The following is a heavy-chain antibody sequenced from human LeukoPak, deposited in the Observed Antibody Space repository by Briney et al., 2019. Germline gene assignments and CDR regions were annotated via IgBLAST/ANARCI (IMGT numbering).Heavy chain of an antibody. D-gene: IGHD3-10*01. Sequence: EASVKVSCKASGYTFTGYYMHLVRQAPGQGLEWMGWINPNSGGTNYAQKFQGRVTMTRDTSISTAYMELSRLRSDDTAVYYCARERLLWFGFNDAFDIWGQGTMVTVSS. CDR1: GYTFTGYY. CDR3: ARERLLWFGFNDAFDI. J-gene: IGHJ3*02. CDR2: INPNSGGT. V-gene: IGHV1-2*02.